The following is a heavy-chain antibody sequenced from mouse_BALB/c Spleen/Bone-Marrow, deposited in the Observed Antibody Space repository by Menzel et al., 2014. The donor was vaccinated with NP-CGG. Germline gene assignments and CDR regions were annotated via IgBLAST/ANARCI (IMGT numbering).Heavy chain of an antibody. CDR2: ISYDGSN. J-gene: IGHJ4*01. D-gene: IGHD2-1*01. CDR3: ARYGNYNAMDY. Sequence: ESGPGLVKPSQSLSLTCSVTGYSITSGYYWNWIRQFPGNKLEWMGYISYDGSNNYNPSLKNRISITRDTSKNQFSLKLNSVTTEDTATYYCARYGNYNAMDYWGQGTSVTVSS. V-gene: IGHV3-6*02. CDR1: GYSITSGYY.